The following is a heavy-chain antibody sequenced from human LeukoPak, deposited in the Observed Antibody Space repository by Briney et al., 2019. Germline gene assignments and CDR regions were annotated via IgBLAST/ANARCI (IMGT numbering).Heavy chain of an antibody. J-gene: IGHJ6*02. CDR3: ARHEYYYGSGSYSNYYYGMDV. V-gene: IGHV5-51*01. Sequence: GASLQISCKGSGSSFTSYWIGWVRPMPGKGLEWMGIIYPGDSDTRYSPSSQGQVTISADKSISTAYLQWSSLKASDTAMYYCARHEYYYGSGSYSNYYYGMDVWGQGTTVTVSS. CDR1: GSSFTSYW. CDR2: IYPGDSDT. D-gene: IGHD3-10*01.